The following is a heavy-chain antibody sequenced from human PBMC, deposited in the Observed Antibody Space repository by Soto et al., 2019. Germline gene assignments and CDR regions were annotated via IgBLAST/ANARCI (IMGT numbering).Heavy chain of an antibody. J-gene: IGHJ6*02. V-gene: IGHV4-4*07. CDR1: GGSVSSYY. D-gene: IGHD6-6*01. Sequence: SETLSLTCTVSGGSVSSYYWSWIRQPAGKGLEWIGRIYTSGSTNYNPSLKSRVTMSVDTSKNQFSLKLSSVTAADTAVYYCARDYSSSSSYYYYGMDVWGQGTTVTVSS. CDR3: ARDYSSSSSYYYYGMDV. CDR2: IYTSGST.